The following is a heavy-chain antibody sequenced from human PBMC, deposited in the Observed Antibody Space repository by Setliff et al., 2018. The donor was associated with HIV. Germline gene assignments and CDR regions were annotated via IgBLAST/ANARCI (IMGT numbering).Heavy chain of an antibody. J-gene: IGHJ5*02. D-gene: IGHD3-9*01. V-gene: IGHV4-59*01. CDR2: IYSSGST. CDR3: VRGGLTGMDL. CDR1: GVSISTYY. Sequence: SETLSLTCTVSGVSISTYYWIWIRQSPGKGLEWIGYIYSSGSTNSNPSLSSRVSMSVDTSKSQFSLKLTSVTAADSAVYYCVRGGLTGMDLWGQGRLVTVSS.